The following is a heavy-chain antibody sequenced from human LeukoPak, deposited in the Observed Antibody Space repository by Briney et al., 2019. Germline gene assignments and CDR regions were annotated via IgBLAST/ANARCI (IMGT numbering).Heavy chain of an antibody. J-gene: IGHJ4*02. CDR3: VRARLERRISAFDS. CDR2: ILQSGST. D-gene: IGHD1-1*01. V-gene: IGHV4-34*12. Sequence: PSETLSLTCAVYGGSFSGYYWGWIRQPPGKGLEWIGIILQSGSTYYNPSLKSRVTISVDTPKNQFSLRLSSVTAADTAVYYCVRARLERRISAFDSWGQGTLVTVSS. CDR1: GGSFSGYY.